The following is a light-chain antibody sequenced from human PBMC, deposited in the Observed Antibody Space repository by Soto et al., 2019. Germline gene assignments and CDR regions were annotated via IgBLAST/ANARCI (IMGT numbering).Light chain of an antibody. Sequence: DIQMTQSPSTLSASVGDRVTITCRASQSINRYLAWYQQKVGKAPKLLIYDASSLQSGVPSRFSGSGSGTEFSLSISGLQPDDFASYYCQQYKSLSLTFGGGTKVDI. J-gene: IGKJ4*01. V-gene: IGKV1-5*01. CDR2: DAS. CDR1: QSINRY. CDR3: QQYKSLSLT.